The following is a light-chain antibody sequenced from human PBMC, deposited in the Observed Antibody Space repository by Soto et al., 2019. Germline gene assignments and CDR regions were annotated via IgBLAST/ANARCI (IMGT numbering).Light chain of an antibody. CDR2: GAS. V-gene: IGKV3-20*01. Sequence: DIVLTQSPGTLSLSPGERATLSCRASQSVSNNYLAWYQQKPGQAPRLLIYGASNRATGIPARFSGSGSGTDFTLTISRLEPEDFAVYYCQQYGRSPHFGPGTKVDIK. CDR3: QQYGRSPH. J-gene: IGKJ3*01. CDR1: QSVSNNY.